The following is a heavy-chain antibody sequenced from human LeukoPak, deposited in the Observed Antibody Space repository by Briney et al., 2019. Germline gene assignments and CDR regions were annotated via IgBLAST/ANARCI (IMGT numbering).Heavy chain of an antibody. CDR1: GGSFSDYY. V-gene: IGHV4-34*01. D-gene: IGHD1-7*01. CDR2: INHGGST. Sequence: SETLSLTCTVNGGSFSDYYWTWIRQPPGKGLEWIGEINHGGSTNYNPSLKSRVTMSVDTSKNQFSLKLSFVTAADTAVYYCARDNWNYGSSMDVWGQGTTVTVSS. J-gene: IGHJ6*02. CDR3: ARDNWNYGSSMDV.